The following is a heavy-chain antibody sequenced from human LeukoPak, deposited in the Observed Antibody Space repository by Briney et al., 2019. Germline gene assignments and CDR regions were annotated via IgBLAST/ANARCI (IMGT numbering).Heavy chain of an antibody. CDR1: GFTFDDYA. Sequence: GDSLRLSCAASGFTFDDYAMNWVRQVPGRGLEWVSGINWNGRTTEYADSVKDRFTISRQNTKNSLYLYMNNLGGEDTALYFCARGSVQLWLRDTYYYMDVWGKGTTVTVSS. J-gene: IGHJ6*03. CDR2: INWNGRTT. V-gene: IGHV3-20*04. D-gene: IGHD5-18*01. CDR3: ARGSVQLWLRDTYYYMDV.